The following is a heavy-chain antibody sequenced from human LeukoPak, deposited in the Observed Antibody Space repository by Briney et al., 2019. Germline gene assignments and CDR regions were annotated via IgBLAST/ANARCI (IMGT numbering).Heavy chain of an antibody. Sequence: QPGGSLRLSCAASRFTFSSYGMHWVRQAPGKGLEWVAVISYDGSNKYYADSVKRRFTISRDNSKNTLSLQMNGLRAEDTAVYYCVTSTSYYDSNGYYPYYFDYWGQGTLVTVSS. CDR2: ISYDGSNK. CDR1: RFTFSSYG. D-gene: IGHD3-22*01. V-gene: IGHV3-30*03. CDR3: VTSTSYYDSNGYYPYYFDY. J-gene: IGHJ4*02.